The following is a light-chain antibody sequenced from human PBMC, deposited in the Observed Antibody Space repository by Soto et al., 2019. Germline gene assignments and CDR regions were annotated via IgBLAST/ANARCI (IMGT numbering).Light chain of an antibody. CDR2: GAS. CDR3: QQFGSSIPHT. J-gene: IGKJ2*01. CDR1: QSLSGH. V-gene: IGKV3-15*01. Sequence: EIVMTQSPAILSVSPGERVTLSCRASQSLSGHLAWYQQKLGQAPRLLIYGASTRAAGIPARFSGSGSGTEFKLTIDSLQSEDFGVYYCQQFGSSIPHTFGQGTKREIK.